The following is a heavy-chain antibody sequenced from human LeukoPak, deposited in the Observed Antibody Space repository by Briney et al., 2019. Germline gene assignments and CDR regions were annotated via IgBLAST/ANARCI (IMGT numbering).Heavy chain of an antibody. V-gene: IGHV1-8*01. J-gene: IGHJ4*02. D-gene: IGHD2-2*02. Sequence: RASVKVSCKASGYTFTSYDINWVRQATGQGLEWMGWMNPNSGNTGYAQKFQGRVTMTRKTSISTAYMELSSLRSEDTAVYYCARRASTSCYSRGTAMVCDSYYFDYWGQGTLVTVSS. CDR3: ARRASTSCYSRGTAMVCDSYYFDY. CDR2: MNPNSGNT. CDR1: GYTFTSYD.